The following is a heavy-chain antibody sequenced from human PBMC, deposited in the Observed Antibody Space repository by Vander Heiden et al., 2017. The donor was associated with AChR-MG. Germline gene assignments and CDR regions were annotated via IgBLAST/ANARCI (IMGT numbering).Heavy chain of an antibody. CDR2: INPNSGGT. V-gene: IGHV1-2*06. J-gene: IGHJ6*03. D-gene: IGHD5-12*01. Sequence: QVQLVQSGAEVKKPGASVKVSCKASGYTFTGYYMHWVRQAPGQGLEWMGRINPNSGGTNYAQKFQGRVTMTRDTSISTAYMELSRLRSDDTAVYYYARAWLRLSYYYYYMDVWGKGTTVTVSS. CDR3: ARAWLRLSYYYYYMDV. CDR1: GYTFTGYY.